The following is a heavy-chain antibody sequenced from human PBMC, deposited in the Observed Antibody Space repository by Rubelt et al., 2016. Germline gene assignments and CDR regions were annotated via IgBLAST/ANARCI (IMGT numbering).Heavy chain of an antibody. D-gene: IGHD2-2*01. Sequence: QVQLVQSGAEVKKPGASVKVSCKASGYTFTGYYMHWVRQAPGQGLEWMGWINPNSGGTNYAQKFQGRVTMTRDTSISTAYMELSRLGSDETAVYYCARDCSSTSCYEMDYYDSSGTLDYWGQGTLVTVSS. CDR2: INPNSGGT. CDR3: ARDCSSTSCYEMDYYDSSGTLDY. V-gene: IGHV1-2*02. J-gene: IGHJ4*02. CDR1: GYTFTGYY.